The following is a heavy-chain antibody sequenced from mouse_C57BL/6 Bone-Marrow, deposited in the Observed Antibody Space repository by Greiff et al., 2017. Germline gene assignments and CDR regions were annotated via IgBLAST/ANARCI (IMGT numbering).Heavy chain of an antibody. V-gene: IGHV1-19*01. CDR2: INPYNGGT. CDR1: GYTFTDYY. J-gene: IGHJ1*03. CDR3: ARTVGRWYFDV. D-gene: IGHD1-1*01. Sequence: VQLQQSGPVLVKPGASVKMSCKASGYTFTDYYMNWVKQSHGKSLEWIGVINPYNGGTSYNQKFKGKATLTVDQSSSTAYMELNSLTSEDSAVYYCARTVGRWYFDVWGTGTTVTVSS.